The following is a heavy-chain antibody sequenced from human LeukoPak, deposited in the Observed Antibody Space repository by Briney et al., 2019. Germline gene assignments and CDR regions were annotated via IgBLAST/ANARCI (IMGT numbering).Heavy chain of an antibody. CDR1: GGSISSYY. J-gene: IGHJ4*02. D-gene: IGHD3-10*01. CDR3: ATYPFRGDTHYFDY. Sequence: SETLSLTCTVSGGSISSYYWSWIRQPAGKGLEWIGRIYTSGSTNYNPSLKSRVTMSVDTSKNQFSLKLSSVTAADTAVYYCATYPFRGDTHYFDYWGQGILVTVSS. CDR2: IYTSGST. V-gene: IGHV4-4*07.